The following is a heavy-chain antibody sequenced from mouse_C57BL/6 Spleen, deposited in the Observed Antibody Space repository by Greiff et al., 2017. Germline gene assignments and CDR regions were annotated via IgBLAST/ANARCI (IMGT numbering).Heavy chain of an antibody. J-gene: IGHJ2*01. Sequence: EVQGVESGGGLVQPGGSLSLSCAASGFTFTDYYMSWVRQPPGKALEWLGFIRNKANGYTTEYSASVKGRFTISRDNSQSIRYLHMNALRAEDSATYYCERYNGPFDYWGQGTTLTVSS. D-gene: IGHD1-1*01. CDR3: ERYNGPFDY. CDR2: IRNKANGYTT. CDR1: GFTFTDYY. V-gene: IGHV7-3*01.